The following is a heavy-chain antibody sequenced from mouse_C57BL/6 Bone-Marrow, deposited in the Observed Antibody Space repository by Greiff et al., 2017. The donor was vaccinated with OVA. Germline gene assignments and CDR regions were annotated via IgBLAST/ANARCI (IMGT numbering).Heavy chain of an antibody. CDR1: GFTFSDYG. D-gene: IGHD2-1*01. CDR2: ISNLAYSI. J-gene: IGHJ1*03. Sequence: DVHLVESGGGLVQPGGSLKLSCAASGFTFSDYGMAWVRQAPRKGPEWVAFISNLAYSIYYADTVTGRFTISRENAKNTLYLEMSSLRSEDTAMYYCARHGRDYGKWYFDVWGTGTTVTVSS. V-gene: IGHV5-15*01. CDR3: ARHGRDYGKWYFDV.